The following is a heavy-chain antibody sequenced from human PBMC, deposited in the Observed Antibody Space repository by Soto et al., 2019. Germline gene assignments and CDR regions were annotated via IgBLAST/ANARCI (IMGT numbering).Heavy chain of an antibody. V-gene: IGHV3-23*01. CDR1: GFTFSSYA. Sequence: GGSLRLSCAASGFTFSSYAMSWVRQAPGKGLEWVSAISGSGGSTYYADSVKGRFTISRDNSKNTLYLQMNSLRAEDTAVYYCAKGSLYCSSTSCLRLDYWGQGTLVTVSS. CDR2: ISGSGGST. D-gene: IGHD2-2*01. CDR3: AKGSLYCSSTSCLRLDY. J-gene: IGHJ4*02.